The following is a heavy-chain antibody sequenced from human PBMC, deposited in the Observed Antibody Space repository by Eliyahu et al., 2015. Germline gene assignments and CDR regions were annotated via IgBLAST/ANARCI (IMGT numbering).Heavy chain of an antibody. CDR1: GGSISTGGFY. J-gene: IGHJ6*03. CDR2: IYYSGST. Sequence: QVQLQESGPGLVKPSQTLSLTCTVXGGSISTGGFYWSWIRQHPGKGLEWIGYIYYSGSTYYNPSLKSRVTISVDTSKNQFSLNLISVTAADTAVYYCARVDYGGNTYYMDVWGKGTTVTVSS. CDR3: ARVDYGGNTYYMDV. D-gene: IGHD4-23*01. V-gene: IGHV4-31*03.